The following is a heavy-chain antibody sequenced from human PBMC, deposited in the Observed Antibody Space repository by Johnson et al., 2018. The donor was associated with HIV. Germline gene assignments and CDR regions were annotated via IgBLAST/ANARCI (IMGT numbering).Heavy chain of an antibody. CDR1: GFTFSNYG. J-gene: IGHJ3*02. V-gene: IGHV3-30*02. Sequence: VQLVESGGGLVQPGGSLRLSCAASGFTFSNYGMHWVRQAPGKGLEWVAFIRYGGDITYYVDSVKGRFPISGDNFKNTLYLHMISLRTEDTAMFYCTKVHSSDYPKNAFDIWGQGTIVTVSS. CDR2: IRYGGDIT. CDR3: TKVHSSDYPKNAFDI. D-gene: IGHD3-22*01.